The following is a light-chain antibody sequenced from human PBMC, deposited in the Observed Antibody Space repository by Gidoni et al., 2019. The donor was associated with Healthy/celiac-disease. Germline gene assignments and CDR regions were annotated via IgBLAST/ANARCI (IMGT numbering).Light chain of an antibody. CDR1: QSVISY. CDR2: DAS. CDR3: QQRRTWPET. V-gene: IGKV3-11*01. Sequence: EIVLTQSPATLSLSPGERATLSCRASQSVISYLAWYQQKPGQAPRLLIYDASNSATGIPARFSGSGSGTDFTLTISSLEPEDFAVYYCQQRRTWPETFXPXTKVDIK. J-gene: IGKJ3*01.